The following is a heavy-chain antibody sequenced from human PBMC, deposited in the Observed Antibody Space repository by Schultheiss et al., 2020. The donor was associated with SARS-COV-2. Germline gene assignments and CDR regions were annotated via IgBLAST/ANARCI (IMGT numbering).Heavy chain of an antibody. CDR3: ATRALAAAGIGVWYYYYGMDV. V-gene: IGHV1-18*01. CDR2: ISAYNGNT. D-gene: IGHD6-13*01. Sequence: ASVKVSCKASGGTFSSYAISWVRQAPGQGLEWMGWISAYNGNTNYAQKLQGRVTMTRNTSISTAYMELSSLRSEDTAVYYCATRALAAAGIGVWYYYYGMDVWGQGTTVTVSS. CDR1: GGTFSSYA. J-gene: IGHJ6*02.